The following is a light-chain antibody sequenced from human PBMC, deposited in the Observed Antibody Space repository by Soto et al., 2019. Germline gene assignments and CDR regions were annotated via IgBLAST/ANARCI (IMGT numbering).Light chain of an antibody. J-gene: IGKJ2*01. CDR2: AAS. CDR3: QQNYGTPPT. CDR1: QSINSY. V-gene: IGKV1-39*01. Sequence: DIQMTQSPSSLSASVGDRVTITCRAGQSINSYVSWYQHKAGKAPKLLIFAASSLQGGVPSRFSGSGSGTDFSFTISSLQAEDFATYYWQQNYGTPPTFGQGTKLEIK.